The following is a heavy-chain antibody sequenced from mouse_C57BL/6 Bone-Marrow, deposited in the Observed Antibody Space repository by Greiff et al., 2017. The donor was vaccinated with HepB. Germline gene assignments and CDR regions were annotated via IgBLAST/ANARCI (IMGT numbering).Heavy chain of an antibody. D-gene: IGHD1-1*01. V-gene: IGHV14-4*01. CDR3: TTLLRDWYFDV. CDR1: GFNIKDDY. J-gene: IGHJ1*03. Sequence: EVKLQQSGAELVRPGASVKLSCTASGFNIKDDYMHWVKQRPEQGLEWIGWIDPENGDTEYASKFQGKATITADTSSNTAYLQLSSLTSEDTAVYYCTTLLRDWYFDVWGTGTTVTVSS. CDR2: IDPENGDT.